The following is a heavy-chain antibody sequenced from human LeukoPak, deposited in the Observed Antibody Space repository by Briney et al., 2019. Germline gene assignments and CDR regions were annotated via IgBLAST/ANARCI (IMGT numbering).Heavy chain of an antibody. D-gene: IGHD3-10*01. Sequence: GASVKVSCKGSGYTFTSYAMNWVRQAPGQGLEWMGWISAYNGNTNYAQKLQGRVTMTTDTSTSTAYMELRSLRSDDTAVYYCARDRVWFGESSRDYWGQGTLVTVSS. V-gene: IGHV1-18*01. J-gene: IGHJ4*02. CDR2: ISAYNGNT. CDR3: ARDRVWFGESSRDY. CDR1: GYTFTSYA.